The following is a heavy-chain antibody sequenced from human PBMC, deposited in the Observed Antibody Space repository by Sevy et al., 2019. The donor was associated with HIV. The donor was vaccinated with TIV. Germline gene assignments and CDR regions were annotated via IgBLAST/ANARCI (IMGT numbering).Heavy chain of an antibody. J-gene: IGHJ3*02. V-gene: IGHV3-21*01. Sequence: GGSLRLSCAASGFTFSSYSMNWVRQAPGKGLEWVSSISSSSSYIYYADSVKGRFTISRDNAKNSLYLQMNSLRAEDTDVYYCARDSWPSSGWYEVGDAFDIWGQGTLVTVSS. CDR1: GFTFSSYS. CDR3: ARDSWPSSGWYEVGDAFDI. CDR2: ISSSSSYI. D-gene: IGHD6-19*01.